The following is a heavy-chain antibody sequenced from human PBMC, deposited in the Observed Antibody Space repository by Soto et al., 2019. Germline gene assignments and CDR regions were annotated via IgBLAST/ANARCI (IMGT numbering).Heavy chain of an antibody. CDR2: INHSGST. CDR3: ARDPYYDFWSGYSTAPMDV. Sequence: PSETLSLTCAVYGGSFSGYYWSWIRQPPGKGLEWIGEINHSGSTNYNPSLKSRVTISVDTSKNQFSLKLSSVTAADTAVYYCARDPYYDFWSGYSTAPMDVWGQGTTVTVSS. V-gene: IGHV4-34*01. J-gene: IGHJ6*02. CDR1: GGSFSGYY. D-gene: IGHD3-3*01.